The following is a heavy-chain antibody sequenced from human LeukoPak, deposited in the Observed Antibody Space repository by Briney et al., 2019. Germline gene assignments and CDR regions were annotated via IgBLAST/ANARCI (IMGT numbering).Heavy chain of an antibody. CDR3: ARGLNRNDYGDYGY. CDR1: GGSISSYY. Sequence: SETLSLTCTVSGGSISSYYWTWIRQPPGKGLEWIGYIYYTGSTSYNPSLKSRVTISVQTSKNQFSLKLSSVTAAGTAVYYCARGLNRNDYGDYGYWGQGTLVTVSS. V-gene: IGHV4-59*01. J-gene: IGHJ4*02. D-gene: IGHD4-17*01. CDR2: IYYTGST.